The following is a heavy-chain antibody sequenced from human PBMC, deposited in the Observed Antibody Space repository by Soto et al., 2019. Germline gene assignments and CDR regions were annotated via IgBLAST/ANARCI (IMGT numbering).Heavy chain of an antibody. CDR3: AIEYSSSPPYYPIGY. CDR2: IIPIFSTA. V-gene: IGHV1-69*13. D-gene: IGHD6-6*01. CDR1: GGTFSSYT. J-gene: IGHJ4*02. Sequence: ASVKVSCKASGGTFSSYTISWVRQAPGQGLEWMGGIIPIFSTAKYAQKFQGRVTFTADESTSTAYMELSSLRSEDTAVYYCAIEYSSSPPYYPIGYWGQGTLVTVSS.